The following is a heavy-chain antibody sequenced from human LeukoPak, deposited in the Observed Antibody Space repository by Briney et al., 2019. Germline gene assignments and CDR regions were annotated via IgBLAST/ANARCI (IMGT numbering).Heavy chain of an antibody. J-gene: IGHJ6*02. CDR2: IYYSGST. CDR1: GGSISSSSYY. CDR3: ARAVAGNYYGMDV. Sequence: SETLSLTCTVAGGSISSSSYYWSCIRQPPGKGLEWIGYIYYSGSTNYNPSLKSRVTISVDTSKNQFSLKLSSVTAADTAVYYCARAVAGNYYGMDVSGQGTTVTVSS. V-gene: IGHV4-61*01. D-gene: IGHD6-19*01.